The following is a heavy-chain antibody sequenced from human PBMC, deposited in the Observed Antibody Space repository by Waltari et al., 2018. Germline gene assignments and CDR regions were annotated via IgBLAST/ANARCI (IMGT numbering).Heavy chain of an antibody. V-gene: IGHV1-69*02. CDR1: GGTFRTYT. Sequence: VQLVQSGAEVTKPGSSVKVSCKAYGGTFRTYTIIWVPPPPGQGLEWMGRIIPSLGIANYAQKFQGRVTITADKSTSTAYMELSSLRSEDTAVYYCARGIAARKGDAFDIWGQGTMVTVSS. D-gene: IGHD6-6*01. CDR3: ARGIAARKGDAFDI. J-gene: IGHJ3*02. CDR2: IIPSLGIA.